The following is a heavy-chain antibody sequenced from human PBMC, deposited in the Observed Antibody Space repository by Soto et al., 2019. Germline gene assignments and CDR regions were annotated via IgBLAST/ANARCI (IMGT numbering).Heavy chain of an antibody. CDR1: GFTFSSYD. CDR3: ARAQPVFETPGGWFDP. V-gene: IGHV3-13*01. CDR2: IGTAGDT. Sequence: HPGGSLRLSCAASGFTFSSYDMHWVRQATGKGLEWVSAIGTAGDTYYPGSVKGRFTISRENAKNSLYLQMNSLRAGNTAVYYCARAQPVFETPGGWFDPWGQGTLVTVSS. J-gene: IGHJ5*02. D-gene: IGHD1-20*01.